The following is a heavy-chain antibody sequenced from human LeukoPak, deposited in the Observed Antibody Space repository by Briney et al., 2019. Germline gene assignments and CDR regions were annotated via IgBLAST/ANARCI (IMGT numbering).Heavy chain of an antibody. J-gene: IGHJ4*02. CDR3: AREYRHYYDSSGYYISRIFDY. CDR2: ISYSGST. V-gene: IGHV4-59*01. D-gene: IGHD3-22*01. Sequence: SETLSLTCTVSGGSISSYYWSWIRQPPGKGLEWIGYISYSGSTNYNPPLKSRVTISVDTPKNQFSLKVSSVTAADTAVYYCAREYRHYYDSSGYYISRIFDYWGQGALVTAS. CDR1: GGSISSYY.